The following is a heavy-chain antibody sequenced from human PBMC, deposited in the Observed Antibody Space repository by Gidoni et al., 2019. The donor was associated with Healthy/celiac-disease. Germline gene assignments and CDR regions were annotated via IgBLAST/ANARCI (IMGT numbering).Heavy chain of an antibody. CDR1: GGTFSSYA. CDR3: ASRYDYGDSDAFDI. V-gene: IGHV1-69*01. D-gene: IGHD4-17*01. Sequence: VQWVQPGAAVTKPGSSVKAPCTASGGTFSSYASSWVRQAPGPGLEWMGGIIPIFGSANYAQKCQGRVTITADESTSTAYMGLSSLRSEDTAVYYCASRYDYGDSDAFDIWGQGTMVTVSS. J-gene: IGHJ3*02. CDR2: IIPIFGSA.